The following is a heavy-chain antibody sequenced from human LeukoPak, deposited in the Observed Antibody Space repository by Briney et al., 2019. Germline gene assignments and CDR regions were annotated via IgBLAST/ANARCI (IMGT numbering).Heavy chain of an antibody. V-gene: IGHV3-23*01. CDR1: GFTFSSYA. CDR2: ISGSGGST. CDR3: AKDVLLWFGELGEPHDY. Sequence: GGSLRLSCAASGFTFSSYAMSWVRQAPGKGLEWVSAISGSGGSTYYADSVKGRFTISRDNSKNTLYLQMNSLRAEDTAVYYCAKDVLLWFGELGEPHDYWGQGTLVTVSS. D-gene: IGHD3-10*01. J-gene: IGHJ4*02.